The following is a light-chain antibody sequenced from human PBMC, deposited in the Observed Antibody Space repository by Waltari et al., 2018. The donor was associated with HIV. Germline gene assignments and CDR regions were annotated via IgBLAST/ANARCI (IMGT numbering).Light chain of an antibody. CDR1: ALPQQY. CDR3: QSVESSGSRV. CDR2: KDN. V-gene: IGLV3-25*03. Sequence: SSELTQPPSVSASPGQTARITCSGDALPQQYVYWYQQRPGQAPVLVIYKDNERPSGIPGRFSGSSSGTTVTLTISGVQAEDEADYYCQSVESSGSRVFGGGTKLTVL. J-gene: IGLJ3*02.